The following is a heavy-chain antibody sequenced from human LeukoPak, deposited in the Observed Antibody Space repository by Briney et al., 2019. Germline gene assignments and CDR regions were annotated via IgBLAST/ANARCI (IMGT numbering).Heavy chain of an antibody. V-gene: IGHV1-18*01. Sequence: ASVKVSCKASGYTFTNYGVTWVRQAPGQGLEWMGWISAYNGDTNYAQRLQGRVTMTTDTSATTAYMEMKSLTSDDTAVYYCARQRVVVVPGSIPRYYYYGLDVWGQGTTVTVSS. CDR2: ISAYNGDT. CDR3: ARQRVVVVPGSIPRYYYYGLDV. D-gene: IGHD2-2*01. CDR1: GYTFTNYG. J-gene: IGHJ6*02.